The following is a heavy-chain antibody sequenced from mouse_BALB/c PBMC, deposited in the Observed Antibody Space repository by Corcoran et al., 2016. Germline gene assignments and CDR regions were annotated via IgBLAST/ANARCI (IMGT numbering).Heavy chain of an antibody. Sequence: QIQLVQSGPELKKPGETVKISCKASGYTFTNYGMNWVKQAPGKGLKWMGWINTYTGEPTYADDFKGRFAFSLETSASTAYLQINNLKNEDTATYFCARLGKYYGAMDYWAQGTSVTSSS. V-gene: IGHV9-3-1*01. J-gene: IGHJ4*01. CDR1: GYTFTNYG. CDR2: INTYTGEP. CDR3: ARLGKYYGAMDY. D-gene: IGHD1-1*01.